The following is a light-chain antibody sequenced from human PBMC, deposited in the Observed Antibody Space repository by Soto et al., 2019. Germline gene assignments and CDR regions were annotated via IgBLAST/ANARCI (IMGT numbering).Light chain of an antibody. Sequence: IVMTQSPATLSLSPGERVTLSCRASQRVSSNLAWYQQKPGQAPRLLIYGASTRATGSPARFSGGRSGTEFTLTISSLQYEDYAAYYCQQYNNWPSITFGQGTRLEIK. V-gene: IGKV3D-15*01. CDR2: GAS. J-gene: IGKJ5*01. CDR1: QRVSSN. CDR3: QQYNNWPSIT.